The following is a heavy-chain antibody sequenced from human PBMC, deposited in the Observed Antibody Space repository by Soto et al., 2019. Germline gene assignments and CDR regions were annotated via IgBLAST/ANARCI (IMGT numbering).Heavy chain of an antibody. V-gene: IGHV3-23*01. D-gene: IGHD3-3*01. CDR3: AKDLWSGRGGGIDY. Sequence: EVQLLDSGGGLVPPGGSLRLSCAASGFTFSSYAMHCVRQAPGKGLEWVSTVSGAALNTYYADSVKGRFTISRDSSKRTLYLQMNSLSAADTAVYYCAKDLWSGRGGGIDYWGQGTLVTVSS. J-gene: IGHJ4*02. CDR2: VSGAALNT. CDR1: GFTFSSYA.